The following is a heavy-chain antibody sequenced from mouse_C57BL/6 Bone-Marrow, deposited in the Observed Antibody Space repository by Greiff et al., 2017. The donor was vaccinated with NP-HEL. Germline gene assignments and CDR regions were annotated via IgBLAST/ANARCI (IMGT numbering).Heavy chain of an antibody. V-gene: IGHV1-82*01. J-gene: IGHJ2*01. CDR3: ANGLPDY. D-gene: IGHD2-2*01. Sequence: QVQLQQSGPELVKPGASVKISCKASGYAFSSSWMNWVKQRPGKGLEWIGRIYPGDGDTNYNGKFKGKATLTADKSSSTAYMPLSSLTSEDAAVYICANGLPDYWGQGTTLTVSS. CDR2: IYPGDGDT. CDR1: GYAFSSSW.